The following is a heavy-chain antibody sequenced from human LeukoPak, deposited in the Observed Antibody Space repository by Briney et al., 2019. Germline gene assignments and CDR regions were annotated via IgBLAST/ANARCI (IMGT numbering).Heavy chain of an antibody. CDR1: GGSISSGSYY. D-gene: IGHD1-26*01. J-gene: IGHJ4*02. Sequence: SETLSLTCTVSGGSISSGSYYWSWIRQPAGKGLEWIGRIYTSGSTYYNASLQSRVTISIDTSKNQFSLGLSSVTAADTAMYFCAKSGGYGLIDYWGQGTLVTVSS. CDR3: AKSGGYGLIDY. CDR2: IYTSGST. V-gene: IGHV4-61*02.